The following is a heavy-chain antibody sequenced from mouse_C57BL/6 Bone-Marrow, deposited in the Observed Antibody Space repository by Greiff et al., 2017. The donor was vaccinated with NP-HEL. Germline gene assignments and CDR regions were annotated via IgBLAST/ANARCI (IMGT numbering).Heavy chain of an antibody. CDR1: GYTFTSYW. J-gene: IGHJ2*01. CDR3: TVYYGSSYQYYFDY. Sequence: VQLQQSGTVLARPGASVKMSCKTSGYTFTSYWMHWVKQRPGQGLEWIGAIYPGNSDTSYNQKFKGKAKLTAVTSASTAYMELSSLTNEDSAVDYCTVYYGSSYQYYFDYWGQGTTLTVSS. CDR2: IYPGNSDT. V-gene: IGHV1-5*01. D-gene: IGHD1-1*01.